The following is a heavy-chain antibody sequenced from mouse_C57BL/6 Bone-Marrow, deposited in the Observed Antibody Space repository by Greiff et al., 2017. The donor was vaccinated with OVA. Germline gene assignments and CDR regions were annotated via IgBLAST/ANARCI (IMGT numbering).Heavy chain of an antibody. CDR1: GFNIKNTY. CDR3: AKYDIYAMDY. CDR2: IYPRDGST. J-gene: IGHJ4*01. Sequence: QVQLQQSVAELVRPGASVKLSCTASGFNIKNTYMHWVKQRPEQGLEWIGYIYPRDGSTKYNEKFKGKATLTADKSSSTAYMQLNSLTSEDSAVYFCAKYDIYAMDYWGQGTSVTVSS. D-gene: IGHD2-10*02. V-gene: IGHV1S12*01.